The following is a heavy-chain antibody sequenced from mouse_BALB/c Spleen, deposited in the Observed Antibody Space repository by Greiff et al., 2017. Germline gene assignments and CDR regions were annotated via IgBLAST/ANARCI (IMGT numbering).Heavy chain of an antibody. D-gene: IGHD2-3*01. V-gene: IGHV5-6*01. CDR3: AGSDGFPLDD. Sequence: EVHLVESGGGLVKPGGSLKLSCAASGFTFSSYGMPWVRQTPDKRLAWVATISSGGSYTYYTDSVKGRFTISRDNATNTLYLQMSSLKSEDSAMYDCAGSDGFPLDDWGQGTTLTVSS. CDR1: GFTFSSYG. J-gene: IGHJ2*01. CDR2: ISSGGSYT.